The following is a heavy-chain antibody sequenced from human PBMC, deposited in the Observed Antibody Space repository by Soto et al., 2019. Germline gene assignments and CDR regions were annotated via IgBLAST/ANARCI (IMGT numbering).Heavy chain of an antibody. CDR1: GGSFSGYY. Sequence: SETLSLTCAVYGGSFSGYYWSWIRQPPGKGLEWIGAINHSGSTNYNPSLKSRVTISVDTSKNQFSLKLSSVTAADTAVYYCARVGLMWFGELLSDYYYGMDVWGQGTTVT. CDR3: ARVGLMWFGELLSDYYYGMDV. V-gene: IGHV4-34*01. J-gene: IGHJ6*02. D-gene: IGHD3-10*01. CDR2: INHSGST.